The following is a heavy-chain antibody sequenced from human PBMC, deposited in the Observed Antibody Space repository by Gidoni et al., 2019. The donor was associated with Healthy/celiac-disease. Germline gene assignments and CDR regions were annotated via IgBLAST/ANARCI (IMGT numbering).Heavy chain of an antibody. J-gene: IGHJ4*02. Sequence: EVQLVESGGGLVQPGRSLRLSCAASGFTFDDYAMHWVRQAPGKGLEWVSGISWNSGRIGYADSVKGRFTISRDNAKNSLYLQMNSLRAEDTALYYCAKDLGWELTRGVDYWGQGTLVTVSS. CDR1: GFTFDDYA. D-gene: IGHD1-26*01. CDR3: AKDLGWELTRGVDY. CDR2: ISWNSGRI. V-gene: IGHV3-9*01.